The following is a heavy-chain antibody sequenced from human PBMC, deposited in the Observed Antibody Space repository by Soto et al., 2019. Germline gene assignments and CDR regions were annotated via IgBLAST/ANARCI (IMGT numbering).Heavy chain of an antibody. J-gene: IGHJ4*02. CDR3: AKDRGYPRDYFHY. D-gene: IGHD6-13*01. CDR1: GFTLNNYG. V-gene: IGHV3-23*01. Sequence: EVQLLESGGGLVQPGGSLRLSCAASGFTLNNYGMSWVRQAPGKGLEWVSAISPNGQGIYYADSVKGRFIISKDNSKNPVFLHMDSLTADDSAVYYCAKDRGYPRDYFHYWCQGTLVTVSS. CDR2: ISPNGQGI.